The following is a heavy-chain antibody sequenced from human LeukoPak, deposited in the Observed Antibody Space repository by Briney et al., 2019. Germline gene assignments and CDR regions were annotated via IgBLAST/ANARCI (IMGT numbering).Heavy chain of an antibody. Sequence: GGSLGLSCAASGFTFSSYWMTWVRQAPGKGLEWVANIKQDGSEKYYVDSVKGRFTISRDNAKSSLYLQMNSLTAEDTAVYYCATARPPPHYWGQGILVTVSS. J-gene: IGHJ4*02. V-gene: IGHV3-7*04. CDR2: IKQDGSEK. D-gene: IGHD6-6*01. CDR1: GFTFSSYW. CDR3: ATARPPPHY.